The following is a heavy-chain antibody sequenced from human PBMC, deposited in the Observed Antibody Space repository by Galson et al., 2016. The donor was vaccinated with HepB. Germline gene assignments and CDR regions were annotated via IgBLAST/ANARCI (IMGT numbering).Heavy chain of an antibody. J-gene: IGHJ4*02. CDR1: SDSVSISY. D-gene: IGHD1-1*01. Sequence: SETLSLTCTVSSDSVSISYWSWIRQPPGKGLEWITYMYYSGRATYHPSLKSRVTIPIDTSKNPFSLKLYSVTVADTAVYYGARRRSTPWGNYFDYWVQGTLVTVSS. CDR2: MYYSGRA. V-gene: IGHV4-59*02. CDR3: ARRRSTPWGNYFDY.